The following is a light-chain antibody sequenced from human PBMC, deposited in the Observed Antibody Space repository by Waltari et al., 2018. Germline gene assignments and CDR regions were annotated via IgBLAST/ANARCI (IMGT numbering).Light chain of an antibody. CDR1: QSVSSN. CDR3: QHSGT. V-gene: IGKV3-15*01. CDR2: GAS. Sequence: EIVMTQSPATLSVSQGERATLSCRASQSVSSNLAWYQQKPGQAPRLLIYGASTRATGIPARFSGSGSGTEFTLTISSLQSEDFAVYYCQHSGTFGQGTKLEIK. J-gene: IGKJ2*02.